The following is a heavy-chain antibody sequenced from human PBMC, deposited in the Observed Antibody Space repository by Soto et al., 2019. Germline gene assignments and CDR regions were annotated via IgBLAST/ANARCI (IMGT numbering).Heavy chain of an antibody. CDR1: AGSISSGENF. CDR3: ARETSACPSYFAC. J-gene: IGHJ4*02. D-gene: IGHD1-26*01. CDR2: MHHSGST. V-gene: IGHV4-30-4*01. Sequence: SVTLSLTCTVSAGSISSGENFWNWIRQSPGKGLAWIGYMHHSGSTYYNPSVKSRLTISVETSKNQISLKLNSVTAADTAAYCGARETSACPSYFACWGQRTLGAVSS.